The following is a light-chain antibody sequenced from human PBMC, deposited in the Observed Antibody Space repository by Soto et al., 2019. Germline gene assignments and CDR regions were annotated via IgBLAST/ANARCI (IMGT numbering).Light chain of an antibody. CDR2: DVS. CDR3: SSYTTSNTRQIV. CDR1: SSDVGGYNY. V-gene: IGLV2-14*03. Sequence: QSALTHPASVSGSPGQSITISCTGTSSDVGGYNYVSWYQHHPGKAPKLIIYDVSSRPSGVSNPFSGSKSGNTASLTISGLQPEDEADYYCSSYTTSNTRQIVFGTGTKVT. J-gene: IGLJ1*01.